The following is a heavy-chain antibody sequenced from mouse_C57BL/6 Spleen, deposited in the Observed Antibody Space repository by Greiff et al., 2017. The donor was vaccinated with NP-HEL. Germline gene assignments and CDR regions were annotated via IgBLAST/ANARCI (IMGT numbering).Heavy chain of an antibody. CDR3: ATGRGNYFDD. J-gene: IGHJ2*01. V-gene: IGHV1-82*01. Sequence: VQLQQSGPELVKPGASVKISCKASGYAFSSSWMNWVKQRPGKGLEWIGRIYPGDGDTNYNGKFKGKATLTADKSSSTAYMQLSSLTSEDSAVYCCATGRGNYFDDWGQGTTLTVSS. D-gene: IGHD1-1*01. CDR1: GYAFSSSW. CDR2: IYPGDGDT.